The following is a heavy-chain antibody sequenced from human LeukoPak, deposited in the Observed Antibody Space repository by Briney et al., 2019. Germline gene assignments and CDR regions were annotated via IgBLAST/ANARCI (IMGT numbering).Heavy chain of an antibody. CDR1: GFTFSSYG. D-gene: IGHD3-16*01. Sequence: PGGSLRLSCAASGFTFSSYGMHWVRQAPGKGLEWVSYISSSGGTIYYADSVKGRFTISRDNAKNSLYLQMNSLRAEDTAVYYCARLHYDFVWGIFDYWGQGTLVTVSS. CDR2: ISSSGGTI. J-gene: IGHJ4*02. V-gene: IGHV3-48*04. CDR3: ARLHYDFVWGIFDY.